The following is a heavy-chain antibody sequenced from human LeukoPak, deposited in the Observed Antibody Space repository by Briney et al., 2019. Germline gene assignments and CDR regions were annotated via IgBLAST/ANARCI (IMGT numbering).Heavy chain of an antibody. V-gene: IGHV1-24*01. CDR1: GYTLTELS. J-gene: IGHJ6*03. Sequence: GASVKVSCKVSGYTLTELSMHWVRQAPGKGLEWMGGFDPEDGETIYAQKFQGRVTMTEDTSTDTAYMELSRLRSDDTAVYYCARGTRYCSSTSCYVLAYYYMDVWGKGTTVTVSS. CDR3: ARGTRYCSSTSCYVLAYYYMDV. CDR2: FDPEDGET. D-gene: IGHD2-2*01.